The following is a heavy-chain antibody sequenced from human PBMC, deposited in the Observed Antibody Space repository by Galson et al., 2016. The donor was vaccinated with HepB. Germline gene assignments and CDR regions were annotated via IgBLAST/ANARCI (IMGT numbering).Heavy chain of an antibody. D-gene: IGHD3-3*01. Sequence: KVSCKVSGYTLSELSMHWVRQAPGKGLEWMGGFDPEDGETIYAQKFQGRVTMTEDTSTDTAYMELSSLRSEDTAVYYCAEKRDYDFWSGYEKWGQGTLVTVSS. J-gene: IGHJ4*02. CDR2: FDPEDGET. V-gene: IGHV1-24*01. CDR3: AEKRDYDFWSGYEK. CDR1: GYTLSELS.